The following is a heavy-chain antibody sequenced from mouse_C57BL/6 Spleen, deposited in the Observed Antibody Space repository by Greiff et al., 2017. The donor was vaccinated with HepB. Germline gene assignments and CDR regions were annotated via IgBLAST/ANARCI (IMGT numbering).Heavy chain of an antibody. Sequence: EVQVVESGGGLVQPKGSLKLSCAASGFSFNTYAMNWVRQAPGKGLEWVARIRSKSNNYATYYADSVKDRFTISRDDSESMLYLQMNNLKTEDTAMYYCVSVYDGYYRAYWGQGTLVTVSA. CDR2: IRSKSNNYAT. CDR1: GFSFNTYA. V-gene: IGHV10-1*01. CDR3: VSVYDGYYRAY. D-gene: IGHD2-3*01. J-gene: IGHJ3*01.